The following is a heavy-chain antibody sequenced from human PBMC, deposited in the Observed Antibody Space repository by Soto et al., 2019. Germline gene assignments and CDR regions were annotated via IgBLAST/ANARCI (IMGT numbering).Heavy chain of an antibody. V-gene: IGHV3-53*01. CDR2: IYSNGAT. D-gene: IGHD7-27*01. Sequence: GGSLRLSCAASGFTVNNNYMSWVRQAPGKGLEWVSVIYSNGATYYADTVRGRFTISRDISRNSLYLHFNSPKTEDTAVYYCARDPGGTPATGDGFDSWGQGTLVTVSS. CDR1: GFTVNNNY. J-gene: IGHJ4*02. CDR3: ARDPGGTPATGDGFDS.